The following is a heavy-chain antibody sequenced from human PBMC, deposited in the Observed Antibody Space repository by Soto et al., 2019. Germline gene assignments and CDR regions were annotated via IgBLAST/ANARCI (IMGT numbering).Heavy chain of an antibody. V-gene: IGHV3-30*18. D-gene: IGHD3-10*01. CDR1: EFTFSSYG. CDR2: ISYDGSNK. Sequence: LRLSCGASEFTFSSYGMHWVRQAPGKGLEWVAVISYDGSNKYYADSVKGRLTISRDNSKNTLYLQMNSLRAGDTAVYYCAKVTSPLWFGELFDVYYYYGMDVWGQGTTVTVSS. CDR3: AKVTSPLWFGELFDVYYYYGMDV. J-gene: IGHJ6*02.